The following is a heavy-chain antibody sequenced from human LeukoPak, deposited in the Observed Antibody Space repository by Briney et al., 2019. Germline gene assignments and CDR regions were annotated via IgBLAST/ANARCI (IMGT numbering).Heavy chain of an antibody. V-gene: IGHV1-69*05. CDR1: GGTFSSYA. J-gene: IGHJ6*03. CDR2: IIPIFGTA. CDR3: ARDRNVYYYYYYMYV. Sequence: SVKVSCKASGGTFSSYAISWVRQAPGQGLEWMGRIIPIFGTANYAQKFQGRVTITTDESTSTAYMELSSLRSEDTAVYYCARDRNVYYYYYYMYVWVKGTTVTVSS.